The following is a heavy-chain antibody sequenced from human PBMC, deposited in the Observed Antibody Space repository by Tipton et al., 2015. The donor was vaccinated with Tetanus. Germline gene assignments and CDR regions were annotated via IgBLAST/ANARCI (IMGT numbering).Heavy chain of an antibody. J-gene: IGHJ4*02. CDR1: GGPISSYY. CDR3: ARTSGYMYSDC. Sequence: TLSLTCTVSGGPISSYYWSWIRQPPGKGLEWIGYIYYSGSTNYNPSLKSRVTISVDTSKNQLSLRLNSVTSADTAVYYCARTSGYMYSDCWGQGTLVTVSS. CDR2: IYYSGST. D-gene: IGHD3-3*01. V-gene: IGHV4-59*01.